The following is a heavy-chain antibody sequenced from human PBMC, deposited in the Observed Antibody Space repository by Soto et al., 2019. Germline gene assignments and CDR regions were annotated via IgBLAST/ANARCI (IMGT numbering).Heavy chain of an antibody. CDR1: GGSISSYY. V-gene: IGHV4-4*07. Sequence: ASETLSLTCTVSGGSISSYYWSWIRQPAGKGLEWIGRIYTSGSTNYNPSLKSRVTMSVDTSKNQFSLKPSSVTAADTAVYYCARAISQVVAATDYYYYGMDVWGQGTAVTVSS. CDR3: ARAISQVVAATDYYYYGMDV. CDR2: IYTSGST. J-gene: IGHJ6*02. D-gene: IGHD2-15*01.